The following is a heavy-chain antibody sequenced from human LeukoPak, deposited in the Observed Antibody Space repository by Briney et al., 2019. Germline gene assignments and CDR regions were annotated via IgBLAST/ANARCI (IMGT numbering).Heavy chain of an antibody. CDR2: ISGSGGST. CDR3: AKMETPEPYFLPLSRPSWLFPYYFDY. J-gene: IGHJ4*02. D-gene: IGHD3-22*01. V-gene: IGHV3-23*01. Sequence: PGGSLRLSCAASGFTFSSYAMSWVRQAPGKGLEWVSAISGSGGSTYYADSVKGRFTISRDNSKNTLYLQMNSLRAEDTAVYYCAKMETPEPYFLPLSRPSWLFPYYFDYWGQGTLVTVSS. CDR1: GFTFSSYA.